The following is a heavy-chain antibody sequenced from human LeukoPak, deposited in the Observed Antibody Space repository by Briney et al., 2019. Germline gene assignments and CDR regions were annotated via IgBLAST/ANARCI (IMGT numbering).Heavy chain of an antibody. Sequence: GGSLRLSCAASGFTFSSYWMSWVRQAPGKGLEWVANIKQDGSEKYYVDSVKGRFIISRDNAKNSLYLQMNSLRVEDTAVYYCARGFTSSGWAVFDYWGLGTLVTVSS. D-gene: IGHD6-19*01. CDR3: ARGFTSSGWAVFDY. CDR1: GFTFSSYW. J-gene: IGHJ4*02. CDR2: IKQDGSEK. V-gene: IGHV3-7*01.